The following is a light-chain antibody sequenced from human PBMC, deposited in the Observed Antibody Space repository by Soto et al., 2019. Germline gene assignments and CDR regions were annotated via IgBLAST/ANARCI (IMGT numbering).Light chain of an antibody. Sequence: EIVLTQSPATLSLSPGERATVCCRASQSVSSDLAWYQQKPGQAPRLLIYDASNRATGIPARFSGSGSGTDFTLTISSLEPEDFAVYYCQQRSNWPPTFGQGTRLEIK. CDR3: QQRSNWPPT. V-gene: IGKV3-11*01. CDR2: DAS. CDR1: QSVSSD. J-gene: IGKJ5*01.